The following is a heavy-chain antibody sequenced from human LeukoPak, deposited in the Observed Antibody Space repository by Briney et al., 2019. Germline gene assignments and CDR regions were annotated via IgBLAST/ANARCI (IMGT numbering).Heavy chain of an antibody. V-gene: IGHV3-7*01. J-gene: IGHJ4*02. Sequence: GGSLRLSCAASGFTFSDYWMSWVRQAPGKGLGWVANIKQDGTQKYYVDSMKGRFTISRDNAKNSLYLQMNSLRDEDTAVYYCARKGLPDYWGQGTLVTVSS. CDR1: GFTFSDYW. CDR2: IKQDGTQK. CDR3: ARKGLPDY.